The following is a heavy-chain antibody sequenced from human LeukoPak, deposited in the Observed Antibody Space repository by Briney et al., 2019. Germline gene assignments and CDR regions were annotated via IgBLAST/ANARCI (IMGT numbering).Heavy chain of an antibody. J-gene: IGHJ1*01. V-gene: IGHV3-74*01. CDR3: ARTDGAL. CDR2: ISTDARTI. CDR1: GFAFSSNW. Sequence: GGSLRLSCAASGFAFSSNWMHWVRQAPGKGLVWVSHISTDARTITYAAFVKGRFTISRDNAQNSLFLDMTSLRVDDTALYYCARTDGALWGQGTLVTVSS. D-gene: IGHD5-24*01.